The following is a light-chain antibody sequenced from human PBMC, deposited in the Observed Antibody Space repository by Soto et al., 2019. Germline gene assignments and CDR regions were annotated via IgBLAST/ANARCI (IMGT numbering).Light chain of an antibody. Sequence: DIQMTQSPSSLSASVGDIVTITCRASQSSSHYLAWYQQKPGKVPKLLIYATSTLQSGVPPRFSGSGSGTDFTLTISSLQPEGLATYYCQKYNSTLLTFGGATKVVIK. J-gene: IGKJ4*01. CDR2: ATS. CDR1: QSSSHY. CDR3: QKYNSTLLT. V-gene: IGKV1-27*01.